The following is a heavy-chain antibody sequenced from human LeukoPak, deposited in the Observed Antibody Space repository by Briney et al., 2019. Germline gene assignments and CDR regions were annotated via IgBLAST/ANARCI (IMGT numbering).Heavy chain of an antibody. J-gene: IGHJ6*03. CDR3: ARLGYCSGGSCYEHHYYYYMDV. D-gene: IGHD2-15*01. CDR2: INPNSGGT. Sequence: GASVKVSCKASGYTFTGYYMHWVRQAPGQGLEWMGRINPNSGGTNYAQKFQGRVTMTRDTSISTAYMELSRLRSDDTAVYSCARLGYCSGGSCYEHHYYYYMDVWGKGTTVAVSS. V-gene: IGHV1-2*06. CDR1: GYTFTGYY.